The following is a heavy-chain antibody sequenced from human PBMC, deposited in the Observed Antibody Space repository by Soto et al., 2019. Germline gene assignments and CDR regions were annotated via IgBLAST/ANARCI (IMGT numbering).Heavy chain of an antibody. CDR1: GGSISSGGYY. CDR2: IYYSGST. D-gene: IGHD3-16*02. V-gene: IGHV4-31*03. CDR3: ATSLEPISLDY. Sequence: SETLSLTCTVAGGSISSGGYYWSWIRQHPGKGLEWIGYIYYSGSTYYNPSLKSRVTISVDTSKNQFSLKLSSVTAADTAVYYCATSLEPISLDYWGQGTLVTVSS. J-gene: IGHJ4*02.